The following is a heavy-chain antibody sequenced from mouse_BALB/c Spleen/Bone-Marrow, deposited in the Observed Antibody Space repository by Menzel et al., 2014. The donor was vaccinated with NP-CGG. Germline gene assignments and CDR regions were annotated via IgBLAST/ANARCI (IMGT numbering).Heavy chain of an antibody. CDR2: INPYNGDT. Sequence: EVQLQQSGPEPVKPGASVKISCKASGYSFTGYFMNWVMQSHGKSLEWIGRINPYNGDTFYNQKFKGKATLTVDKSSSTAHMELRSLASEDSAVYYCARGGLLRAMDYWGQGTSVTVSS. D-gene: IGHD2-3*01. CDR3: ARGGLLRAMDY. J-gene: IGHJ4*01. V-gene: IGHV1-20*02. CDR1: GYSFTGYF.